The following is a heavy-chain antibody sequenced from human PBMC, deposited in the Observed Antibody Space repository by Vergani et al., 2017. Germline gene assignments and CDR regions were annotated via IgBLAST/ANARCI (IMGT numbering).Heavy chain of an antibody. CDR2: ISRNSGTI. CDR1: GFTFDDYA. V-gene: IGHV3-9*03. J-gene: IGHJ4*02. Sequence: EVQLVESGGGLVQPGRSLRLSCAASGFTFDDYAMHWVRQAPGKGLEWVPVISRNSGTIAYADSVKGRFTISRDNAKNSLYLQMNSLRVEDMALYYCTKGAGSSTVEKGGFDYWGQGTLVTVSS. D-gene: IGHD4-23*01. CDR3: TKGAGSSTVEKGGFDY.